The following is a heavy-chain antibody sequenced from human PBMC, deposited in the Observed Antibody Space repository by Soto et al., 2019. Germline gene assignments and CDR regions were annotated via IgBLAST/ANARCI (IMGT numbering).Heavy chain of an antibody. CDR3: AKRGHCSGGICLNYFEY. J-gene: IGHJ4*02. Sequence: GGSLRLSCAASGFTFSSYAMSWVRQAPGKGPEWISSISGNGATTYYADSVKGRFIISRDNSGNTLYLEMNSLGDGDTALYYCAKRGHCSGGICLNYFEYWGQGTLVTVSS. CDR1: GFTFSSYA. D-gene: IGHD2-15*01. CDR2: ISGNGATT. V-gene: IGHV3-23*01.